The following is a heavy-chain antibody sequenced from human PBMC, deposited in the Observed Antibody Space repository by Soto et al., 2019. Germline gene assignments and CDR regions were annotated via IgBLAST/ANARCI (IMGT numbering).Heavy chain of an antibody. CDR2: INPNSGGT. CDR1: GYTLTDYY. Sequence: QVQLVQSGAEVKKPGASVKVSCKASGYTLTDYYIHWVRQAPGQGLEWMGWINPNSGGTKYVQNFQGRVTMTRDTSISTAYMELSGLRSDDTAVYYCAKDGRGSNSFVWFDPWGQGTLVTVSS. V-gene: IGHV1-2*02. CDR3: AKDGRGSNSFVWFDP. D-gene: IGHD6-13*01. J-gene: IGHJ5*02.